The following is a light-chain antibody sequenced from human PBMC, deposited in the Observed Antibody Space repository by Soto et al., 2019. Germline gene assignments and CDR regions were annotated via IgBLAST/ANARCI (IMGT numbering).Light chain of an antibody. CDR3: QHYGSSLSIT. CDR2: GAY. V-gene: IGKV3-20*01. Sequence: ESVLTQSPGSLSLSPGERATLSCRVSQSVSSNYLAWYQHKPGQAPRLLIYGAYSRATGIPDRFSGSGSGTDFTLTISRLEPEYFAVYYCQHYGSSLSITFGQGTRLEIK. J-gene: IGKJ5*01. CDR1: QSVSSNY.